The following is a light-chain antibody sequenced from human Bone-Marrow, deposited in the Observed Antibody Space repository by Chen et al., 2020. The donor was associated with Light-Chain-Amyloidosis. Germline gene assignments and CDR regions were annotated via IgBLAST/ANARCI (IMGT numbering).Light chain of an antibody. CDR3: QSADSSGTYEVI. Sequence: SYELTQPPSVSVSAGQTARITCSGDDLPTKYAYWYQQKPGQAPVLVIHRDTERPSGISERFSGSSSGTTATLTISGVQAEDEADYPCQSADSSGTYEVIFGGGTKLTVL. V-gene: IGLV3-25*03. CDR1: DLPTKY. J-gene: IGLJ2*01. CDR2: RDT.